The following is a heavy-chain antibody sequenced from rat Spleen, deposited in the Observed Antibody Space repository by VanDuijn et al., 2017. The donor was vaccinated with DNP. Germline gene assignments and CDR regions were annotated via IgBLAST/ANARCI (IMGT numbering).Heavy chain of an antibody. V-gene: IGHV3-3*01. CDR1: GYSITSNHK. J-gene: IGHJ2*01. D-gene: IGHD4-4*01. Sequence: EVQLQESGPGLVKPSQSLSLTCSVTGYSITSNHKWSWIQKFPGNELEWMGYINHEGSTNYNTSLKSRFSITRDTSRNQFFLQVNSVRDEDTATYYCALQLGVFDYWGQGVMVIVSS. CDR3: ALQLGVFDY. CDR2: INHEGST.